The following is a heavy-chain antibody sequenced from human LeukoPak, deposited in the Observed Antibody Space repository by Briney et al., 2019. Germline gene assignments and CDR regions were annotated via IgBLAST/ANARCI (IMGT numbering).Heavy chain of an antibody. CDR2: IYTTGST. CDR3: ARQIAVAGKAVFDY. J-gene: IGHJ4*02. V-gene: IGHV4-4*07. CDR1: GGSISSYS. Sequence: PSETLSLTCTVSGGSISSYSWTWIRQPAGKGLEWIGRIYTTGSTNYNPSLTSRVTMSVDTSKNQFSLKLSSVTAADTAVYYCARQIAVAGKAVFDYWRQGTLVTVSS. D-gene: IGHD6-19*01.